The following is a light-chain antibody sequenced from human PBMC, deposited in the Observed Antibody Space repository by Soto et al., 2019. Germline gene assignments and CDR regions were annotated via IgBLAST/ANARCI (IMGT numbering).Light chain of an antibody. J-gene: IGKJ3*01. CDR2: DAL. Sequence: EIVLTQSPATLYLSPGDRATLSCRASQSVEWYLAWYQQKPGQAPRLLLYDALKRATGTPDRFSGSGSGTDFTLTISRLEPEDFAVYYCQQRSNWPPITFGPGNKVDLK. CDR3: QQRSNWPPIT. V-gene: IGKV3-11*01. CDR1: QSVEWY.